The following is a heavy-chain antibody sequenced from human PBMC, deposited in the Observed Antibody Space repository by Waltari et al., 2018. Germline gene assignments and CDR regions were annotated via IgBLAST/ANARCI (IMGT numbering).Heavy chain of an antibody. J-gene: IGHJ4*02. CDR3: ARDWSGSGRGINY. CDR1: GFTFSTYW. CDR2: IKTDGSEK. Sequence: VESGGDLVQPGGSLRLACAAPGFTFSTYWRIRARQAPGKGLEWVANIKTDGSEKYYVDSVRGRFTISRDNAKNSLSLQMSTLRDEDTGRYYCARDWSGSGRGINYWGQGTLVTVSS. V-gene: IGHV3-7*01. D-gene: IGHD3-3*01.